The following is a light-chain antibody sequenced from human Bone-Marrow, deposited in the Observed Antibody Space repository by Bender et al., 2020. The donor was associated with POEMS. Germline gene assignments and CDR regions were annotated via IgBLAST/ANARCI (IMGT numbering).Light chain of an antibody. Sequence: QSVLTQPPSASGTPGQRVTISCSGGSSNIGAHAVNWYQHLPGRAPKLLIYSSHRRPSEVPDRFAGSRSGTSASLAISGLQSEDEAGYYCAVWDDSLNGWVFGGGTKLTVL. J-gene: IGLJ3*02. V-gene: IGLV1-44*01. CDR1: SSNIGAHA. CDR3: AVWDDSLNGWV. CDR2: SSH.